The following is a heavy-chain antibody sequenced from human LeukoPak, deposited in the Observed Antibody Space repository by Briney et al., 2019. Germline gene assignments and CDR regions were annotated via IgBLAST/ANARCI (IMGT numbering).Heavy chain of an antibody. Sequence: ASVKVSCKASGYTFTGYYMHWVRQAPGQGLEWMGWINPNCGGTNYAQKFQGRVTMTRDTSISTAYMELSRLRSDDTAVYYCARAGSFSSPEFDPWGQGTLVTVSS. V-gene: IGHV1-2*02. CDR1: GYTFTGYY. CDR2: INPNCGGT. CDR3: ARAGSFSSPEFDP. J-gene: IGHJ5*02. D-gene: IGHD6-6*01.